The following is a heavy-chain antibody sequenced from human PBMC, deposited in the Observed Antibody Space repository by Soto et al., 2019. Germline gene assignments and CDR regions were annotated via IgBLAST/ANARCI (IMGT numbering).Heavy chain of an antibody. D-gene: IGHD7-27*01. Sequence: GGSLRLSCAASGFNFSSYAMSWVRQAPGKGLEWVSAISVSGGSTYYADSVKGRFTISRDNSKNTLYLQMNSLRAEDTAVYYCASLIPSGDYGFFDCWGHGTLVTVSS. CDR3: ASLIPSGDYGFFDC. CDR2: ISVSGGST. V-gene: IGHV3-23*01. J-gene: IGHJ4*01. CDR1: GFNFSSYA.